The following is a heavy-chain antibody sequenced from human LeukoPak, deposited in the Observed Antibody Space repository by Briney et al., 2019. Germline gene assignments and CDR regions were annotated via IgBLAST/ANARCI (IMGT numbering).Heavy chain of an antibody. Sequence: ASVKVSCKASGYTFTSFDISWVRQATGQGLEWMGGFDPEDGETIYAQKFQGRVTMTEDTSTDTAYMELSSLRSEDTAVYYCATLVTGTTDFDYWGQGTLVTVSS. CDR3: ATLVTGTTDFDY. CDR1: GYTFTSFD. D-gene: IGHD1-7*01. V-gene: IGHV1-24*01. J-gene: IGHJ4*02. CDR2: FDPEDGET.